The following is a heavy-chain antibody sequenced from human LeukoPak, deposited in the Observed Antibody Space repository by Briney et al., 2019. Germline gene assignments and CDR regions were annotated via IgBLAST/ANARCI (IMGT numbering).Heavy chain of an antibody. Sequence: SETLSLTCTVSGSSIGSHYWSWIRQPPGEGLECIGYISYIGSTNYNPSLKSRVTISVDTSKNQFSLKLNSVTAADTAVYYCARGPHIAAAGDFDCWGQGTLVTVSS. D-gene: IGHD6-13*01. V-gene: IGHV4-59*11. CDR2: ISYIGST. CDR1: GSSIGSHY. CDR3: ARGPHIAAAGDFDC. J-gene: IGHJ4*02.